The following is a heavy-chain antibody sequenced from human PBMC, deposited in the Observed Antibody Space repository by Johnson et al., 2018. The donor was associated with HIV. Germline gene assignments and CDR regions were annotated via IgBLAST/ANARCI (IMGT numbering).Heavy chain of an antibody. V-gene: IGHV3-66*02. CDR3: AKVGPANDVLGAGDAFDI. J-gene: IGHJ3*02. D-gene: IGHD2-2*01. Sequence: MLLVESGGGLVQPGGSLSLSCAASGFTVSNNYINWVRQAPGKGLEWVSVIYSGDTTFYADSVKARFTISRDNSKNTLYLQMTSLRAEDTAVYYCAKVGPANDVLGAGDAFDIWGQGTMVTVSS. CDR1: GFTVSNNY. CDR2: IYSGDTT.